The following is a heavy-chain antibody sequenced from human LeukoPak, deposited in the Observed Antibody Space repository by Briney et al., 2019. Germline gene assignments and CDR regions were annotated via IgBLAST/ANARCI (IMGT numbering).Heavy chain of an antibody. CDR3: ARPNDFWSGYYYY. CDR1: GFTFSSYW. J-gene: IGHJ4*02. D-gene: IGHD3-3*01. Sequence: TGGSLILSCAASGFTFSSYWMHWVRQAPGKGLVWVSRINSDGSSTSYADSVKGRFTISRDNAKNTLYLQMNSLRAEDTAVYYCARPNDFWSGYYYYWGQGTLVTVSS. V-gene: IGHV3-74*01. CDR2: INSDGSST.